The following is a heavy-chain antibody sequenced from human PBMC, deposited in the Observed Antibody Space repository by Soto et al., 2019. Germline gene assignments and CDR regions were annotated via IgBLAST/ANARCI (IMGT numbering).Heavy chain of an antibody. Sequence: EVQLVESGGGLVQPGGSLRLSCAASGFTFTTYWMSWVRQAPGKGLEWVANIKQDGSEKYYVDSVKGRFTISRDNAKNSLYLQMNSLRAADTALYFCARVYPGSGCPYHYYGMDVWGQGTTVTVSS. V-gene: IGHV3-7*01. D-gene: IGHD6-19*01. CDR3: ARVYPGSGCPYHYYGMDV. CDR1: GFTFTTYW. J-gene: IGHJ6*02. CDR2: IKQDGSEK.